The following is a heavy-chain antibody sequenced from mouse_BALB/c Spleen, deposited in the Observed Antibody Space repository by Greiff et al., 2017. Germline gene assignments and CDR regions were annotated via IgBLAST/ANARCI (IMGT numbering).Heavy chain of an antibody. V-gene: IGHV5-17*02. J-gene: IGHJ3*01. CDR2: ISSGSSTI. D-gene: IGHD2-1*01. CDR3: ARQGGNHPFAY. Sequence: EVKLMESGGGLVQPGGSRKLSCAASGFTFSSFGMHWVRQAPEKGLEWVAYISSGSSTIYYADTVKGRFTISRDNPKNTLFLQMTSLRSEDTAMYYCARQGGNHPFAYWGQGTLVTVSA. CDR1: GFTFSSFG.